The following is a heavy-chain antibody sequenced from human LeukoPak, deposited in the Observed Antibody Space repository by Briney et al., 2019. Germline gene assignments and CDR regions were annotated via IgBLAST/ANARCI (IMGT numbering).Heavy chain of an antibody. V-gene: IGHV3-11*04. D-gene: IGHD6-19*01. CDR2: ISSGGSPM. CDR1: GFTFSDHF. CDR3: ARDQGGWATKYFDY. Sequence: GRSLRLSCAASGFTFSDHFMSWIRQSPGKGLEWVAYISSGGSPMYYVDSVKGRFTISRDNAKNSLYLQMNSLRAEDTAVYYCARDQGGWATKYFDYWGQGTLVTVSS. J-gene: IGHJ4*02.